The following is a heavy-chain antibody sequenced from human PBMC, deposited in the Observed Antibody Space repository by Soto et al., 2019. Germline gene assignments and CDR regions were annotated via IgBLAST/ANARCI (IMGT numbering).Heavy chain of an antibody. CDR1: GYAFTTYG. Sequence: QVHLVQSGAEVKKPGASVKVSCKGSGYAFTTYGITWGRQAPGQGLEWMGWISAHNGNTNYAQKLQGRVTVTRDTSTSTAYMELSSLRSDDTAVYYCARGRYGDYWGQGALVTVSS. V-gene: IGHV1-18*01. CDR3: ARGRYGDY. J-gene: IGHJ4*02. D-gene: IGHD1-1*01. CDR2: ISAHNGNT.